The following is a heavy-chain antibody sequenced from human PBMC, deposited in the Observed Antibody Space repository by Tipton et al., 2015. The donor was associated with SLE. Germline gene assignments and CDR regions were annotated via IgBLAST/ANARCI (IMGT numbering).Heavy chain of an antibody. CDR2: VYHLGTT. J-gene: IGHJ5*01. CDR3: ARDFGNVGRFDS. Sequence: TLSLTCSVSGASINSYFWSWIRQSPEKGLEWIGYVYHLGTTEYNPSLKSRVTISVDTSKNQFSLKVTSVTAADTAVYYCARDFGNVGRFDSWGQGTLVRVSS. CDR1: GASINSYF. V-gene: IGHV4-59*12. D-gene: IGHD1-14*01.